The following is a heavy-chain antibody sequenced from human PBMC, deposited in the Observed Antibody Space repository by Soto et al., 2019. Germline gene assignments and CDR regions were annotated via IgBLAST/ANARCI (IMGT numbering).Heavy chain of an antibody. CDR2: VSGRGGST. D-gene: IGHD4-17*01. Sequence: VHLLESGGGLVQPGGSLRLACTASGFTFNYYAMSWVRQAPGKGLEWVSAVSGRGGSTKYADSVKGRFIISRDNSNSTLYLQMDSLRGEDTAVYYCAKDSTVTTSLYFYYYGFDVWGQGTTVTVSS. CDR1: GFTFNYYA. CDR3: AKDSTVTTSLYFYYYGFDV. J-gene: IGHJ6*02. V-gene: IGHV3-23*01.